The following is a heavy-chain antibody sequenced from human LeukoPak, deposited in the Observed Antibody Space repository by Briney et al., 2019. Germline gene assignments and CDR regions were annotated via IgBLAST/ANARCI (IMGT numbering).Heavy chain of an antibody. CDR1: GFTFNSYA. Sequence: GGSLRLSCAASGFTFNSYAMSWVGQAPGKGLEWVSAISNSGGATYYADSVKGRFTISRDNSKNTLFLHMNSLRVEDTAVYYCAKAPPAATKYYYGMDVWGQGTTVTVSS. V-gene: IGHV3-23*01. CDR2: ISNSGGAT. J-gene: IGHJ6*02. CDR3: AKAPPAATKYYYGMDV. D-gene: IGHD2-15*01.